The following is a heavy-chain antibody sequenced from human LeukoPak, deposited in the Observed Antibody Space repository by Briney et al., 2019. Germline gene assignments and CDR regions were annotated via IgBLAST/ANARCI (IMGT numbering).Heavy chain of an antibody. D-gene: IGHD3-9*01. CDR1: GFTFRAYW. CDR3: ARDSDWLLFDY. Sequence: GGSLRLSCAASGFTFRAYWMHWVRQVPGKGLVWVSRIHREGTTTIYADSVKGRFTISRDNGKNTLYLHMNSLRADDTAVYYCARDSDWLLFDYWGQGTLVTVSS. J-gene: IGHJ4*02. CDR2: IHREGTTT. V-gene: IGHV3-74*01.